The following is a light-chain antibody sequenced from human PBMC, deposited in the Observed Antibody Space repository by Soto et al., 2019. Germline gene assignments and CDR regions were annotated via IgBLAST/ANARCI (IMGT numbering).Light chain of an antibody. CDR2: DAS. CDR3: QNFDSAPHT. Sequence: DIQMTQSAYSLSASVGDRVTITCRASRGIIHYLAWYQQKPRKVPNLLIDDASNLQSGVPSRFRGGGSGTAFTLIISRLQPEDVATYYCQNFDSAPHTFGQGTKVDIK. CDR1: RGIIHY. J-gene: IGKJ1*01. V-gene: IGKV1-27*01.